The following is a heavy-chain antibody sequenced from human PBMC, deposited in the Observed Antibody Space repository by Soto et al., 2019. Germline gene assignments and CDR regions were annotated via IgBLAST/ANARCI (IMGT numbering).Heavy chain of an antibody. Sequence: GGSLRLSCAASGFIFKMYWMHWVRQSPGKGLVWISRIYNDGSYSDYADSVRGRFTISRDNVNDTLYLQMNNLRAEDSGLYYCTRGPRPISTGTGAYWGQGTQVTVSS. V-gene: IGHV3-74*01. CDR2: IYNDGSYS. D-gene: IGHD3-10*01. CDR3: TRGPRPISTGTGAY. J-gene: IGHJ4*02. CDR1: GFIFKMYW.